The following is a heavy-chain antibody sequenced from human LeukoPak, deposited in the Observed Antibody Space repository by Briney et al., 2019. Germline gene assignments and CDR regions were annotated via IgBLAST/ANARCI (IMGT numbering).Heavy chain of an antibody. CDR3: ARAHDYGGNYYYYYMDV. CDR1: GFTFNKYA. CDR2: VTFSGDST. J-gene: IGHJ6*03. D-gene: IGHD4-23*01. Sequence: GSLRLSCAASGFTFNKYAIHWVRQAPGKGLEWVSVVTFSGDSTRYADSVKGRFTISRDNSKNTLYLQMNSLRAEDTAVYYCARAHDYGGNYYYYYMDVWGKGTTVTVSS. V-gene: IGHV3-23*01.